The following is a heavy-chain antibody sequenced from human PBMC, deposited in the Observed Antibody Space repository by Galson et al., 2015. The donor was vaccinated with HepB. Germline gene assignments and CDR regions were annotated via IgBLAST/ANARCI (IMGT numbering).Heavy chain of an antibody. Sequence: SVKVSCKASGYTFTRYYMNWVRQAPGQGLEWMGIINPSGGSTTYAQKFQGRVTMTRDTSMTTVYMELSSLKSEDTAVYYCARDSEVGAGANWYFDLWGRGTLVTVSS. J-gene: IGHJ2*01. V-gene: IGHV1-46*01. D-gene: IGHD1-26*01. CDR3: ARDSEVGAGANWYFDL. CDR1: GYTFTRYY. CDR2: INPSGGST.